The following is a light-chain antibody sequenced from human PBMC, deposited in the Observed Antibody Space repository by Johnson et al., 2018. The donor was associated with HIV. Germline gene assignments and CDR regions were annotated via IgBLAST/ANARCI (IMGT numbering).Light chain of an antibody. CDR2: ENN. CDR1: SSNIGNNY. CDR3: GTWDSSLSAYYV. Sequence: QSVLTQPPSVSAAPRQKVTISCSGSSSNIGNNYVSWYQQLPGTAPKLLIYENNKRPSGIPDRFSGSKSGTSATLGITGLQTGDEADYYCGTWDSSLSAYYVFGTGTKGTVL. J-gene: IGLJ1*01. V-gene: IGLV1-51*02.